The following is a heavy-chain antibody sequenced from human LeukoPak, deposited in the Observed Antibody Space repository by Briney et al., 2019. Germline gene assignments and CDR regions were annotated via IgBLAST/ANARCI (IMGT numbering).Heavy chain of an antibody. J-gene: IGHJ4*02. D-gene: IGHD3-22*01. CDR1: GFTFSSYA. V-gene: IGHV3-30*04. Sequence: GGSLRLSCAASGFTFSSYAMHWVRQAPGKGLEWVAVISYDGSNKYYADSVKGRLTISRDNSKNTLYLQMNSLRAEDTAVYYCARGPGDSSGYYYFDYWGQGTLVTVSS. CDR2: ISYDGSNK. CDR3: ARGPGDSSGYYYFDY.